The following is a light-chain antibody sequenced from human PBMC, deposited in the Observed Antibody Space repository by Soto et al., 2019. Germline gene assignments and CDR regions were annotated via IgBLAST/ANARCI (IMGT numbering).Light chain of an antibody. V-gene: IGKV3-15*01. Sequence: EIVMTQSPATPSVSPGERATLSCRASQSVGSNLAWYQQKPGQAPRLLIYGASTRATGIPARFSGSGSGTEFTLTISSLQSEAFTVYYCQQYNNWPQTFGQGTKVDIK. CDR1: QSVGSN. J-gene: IGKJ1*01. CDR3: QQYNNWPQT. CDR2: GAS.